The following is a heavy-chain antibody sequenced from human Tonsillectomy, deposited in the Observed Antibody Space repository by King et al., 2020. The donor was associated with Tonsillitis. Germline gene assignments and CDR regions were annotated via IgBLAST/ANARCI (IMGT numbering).Heavy chain of an antibody. CDR3: ARDGDCSSTSCDDYYGMDV. D-gene: IGHD2-2*01. V-gene: IGHV3-21*01. J-gene: IGHJ6*02. CDR2: ISSSSSYI. Sequence: VQLVESGGGLVKPGGSLRLSCAASGFTFSSYSMNWVRQAPGKGLEWVSSISSSSSYIYYADSVKGRFTISRDNAKNSLYLQMNSLRAEDTAVYYCARDGDCSSTSCDDYYGMDVWGQGTTFTVSS. CDR1: GFTFSSYS.